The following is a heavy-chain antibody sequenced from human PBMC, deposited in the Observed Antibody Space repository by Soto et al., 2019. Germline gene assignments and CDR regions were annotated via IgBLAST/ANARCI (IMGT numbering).Heavy chain of an antibody. CDR2: INPSGGSR. CDR3: ARGRGIYCSSTCCYDAYYFDY. V-gene: IGHV1-46*01. D-gene: IGHD2-2*01. J-gene: IGHJ4*02. Sequence: QVQLVQSGAEVKKPGASVKVSCKASGYTFTSYYMHWVRQAPGQGLEWMGIINPSGGSRSYAQKVPGRVTMTRDTSTSTVYLELSSLRSEATAVYYCARGRGIYCSSTCCYDAYYFDYWGQGTLVTVSS. CDR1: GYTFTSYY.